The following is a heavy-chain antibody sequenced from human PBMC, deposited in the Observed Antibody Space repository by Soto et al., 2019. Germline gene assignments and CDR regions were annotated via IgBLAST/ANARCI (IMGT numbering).Heavy chain of an antibody. V-gene: IGHV4-31*03. Sequence: PSETLSLTCTVSGGSISSGGYYWSWIRQHPGKGLEWIRYIYYSGSTYYNPSLKSRVTISVDTSKNQFSLKLSSVTAADTAVYYCARDRYSYGVFDYWGQGTLVTVSS. CDR3: ARDRYSYGVFDY. CDR2: IYYSGST. D-gene: IGHD5-18*01. CDR1: GGSISSGGYY. J-gene: IGHJ4*02.